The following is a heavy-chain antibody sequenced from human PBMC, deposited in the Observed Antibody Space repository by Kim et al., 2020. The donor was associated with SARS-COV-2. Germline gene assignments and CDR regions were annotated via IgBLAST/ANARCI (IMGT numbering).Heavy chain of an antibody. D-gene: IGHD5-12*01. CDR2: INHSGST. J-gene: IGHJ4*02. CDR1: GGSFSGYY. Sequence: SETLSLTCAVYGGSFSGYYWSWIRQPPGKGLEWIGEINHSGSTNYNPSLKSRVTISVDTSKNQFSLKLSSVTAADTAVYYCARGSEPRDGYNNFYFDYWGQGTLVTVSS. CDR3: ARGSEPRDGYNNFYFDY. V-gene: IGHV4-34*01.